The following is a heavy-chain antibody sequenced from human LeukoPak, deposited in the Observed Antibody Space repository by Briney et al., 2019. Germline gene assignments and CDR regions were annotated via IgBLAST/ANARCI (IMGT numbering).Heavy chain of an antibody. V-gene: IGHV3-48*01. J-gene: IGHJ3*02. D-gene: IGHD5-18*01. Sequence: GGSLRLSCAASGFTFSSYSMNWVRQAPGKGLEWVSYISSSGSTIYYADSVKGRFTISRDNAKNSLYLQMNSLRAEDTAVYYRARDLGYSYGGTAFDIWGQGTMVTVSS. CDR2: ISSSGSTI. CDR3: ARDLGYSYGGTAFDI. CDR1: GFTFSSYS.